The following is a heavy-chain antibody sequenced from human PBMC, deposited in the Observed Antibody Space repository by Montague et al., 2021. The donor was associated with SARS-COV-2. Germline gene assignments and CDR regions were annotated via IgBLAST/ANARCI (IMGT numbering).Heavy chain of an antibody. CDR2: IYYGGST. CDR3: AREGGWLSRGSYYFDY. Sequence: SETLSLTCTVSGGSISSSSYYWGWIRQPPGKGLEWIGSIYYGGSTYYNPSLKSRVTISVDTSKNQFSLKLSSVTAADTAVYYCAREGGWLSRGSYYFDYWGQGTLVTVSS. CDR1: GGSISSSSYY. D-gene: IGHD3-22*01. V-gene: IGHV4-39*07. J-gene: IGHJ4*02.